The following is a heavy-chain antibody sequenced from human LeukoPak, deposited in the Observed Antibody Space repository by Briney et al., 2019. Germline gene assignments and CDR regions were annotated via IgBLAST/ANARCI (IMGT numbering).Heavy chain of an antibody. D-gene: IGHD6-13*01. CDR3: ARGRQQLVRAGTAYYYYMDV. CDR1: GGSFSGYY. CDR2: INHSGST. Sequence: SETLSLTCAVYGGSFSGYYWSWIRQPPGKGLEWIGEINHSGSTNYNPPLKSRVTISVDTSKNQFSLKLSSVTAADTAVYYCARGRQQLVRAGTAYYYYMDVWGKGTTVTVSS. J-gene: IGHJ6*03. V-gene: IGHV4-34*01.